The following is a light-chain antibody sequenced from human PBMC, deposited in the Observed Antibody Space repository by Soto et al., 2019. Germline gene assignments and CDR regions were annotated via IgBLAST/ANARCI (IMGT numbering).Light chain of an antibody. CDR3: CSYAGSSTLV. J-gene: IGLJ3*02. CDR2: EVS. V-gene: IGLV2-23*02. CDR1: SSDVGSYNL. Sequence: QSVLTQPASVSGSPGQSITISCTGTSSDVGSYNLVSWYQQFPGKAPKLLIYEVSKRPSGVSNRFSGSKSGNTASLTISGLQAEDEGDYYCCSYAGSSTLVFGAGTKVTVL.